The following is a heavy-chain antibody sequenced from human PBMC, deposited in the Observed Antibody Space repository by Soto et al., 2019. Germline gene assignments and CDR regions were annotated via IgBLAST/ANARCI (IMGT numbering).Heavy chain of an antibody. D-gene: IGHD2-21*02. CDR3: VQSRCGGDCREIYSSHAYNGLDV. CDR1: GLSLRTTGVG. CDR2: LYWDDDQ. Sequence: QVTLKESGPTLVKPTQTLTLTCTVSGLSLRTTGVGVGWVRQPPGKALEWLALLYWDDDQRYSPSLRSRLTIDKDISEKQVVLTMTNMDTVDTATYYCVQSRCGGDCREIYSSHAYNGLDVWGQGTTVTVSS. J-gene: IGHJ6*02. V-gene: IGHV2-5*02.